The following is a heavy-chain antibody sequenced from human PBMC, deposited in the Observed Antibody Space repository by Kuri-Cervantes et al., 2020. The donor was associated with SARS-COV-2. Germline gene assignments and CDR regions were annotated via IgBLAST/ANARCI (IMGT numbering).Heavy chain of an antibody. D-gene: IGHD3-22*01. CDR1: GGSFSGYY. V-gene: IGHV4-34*01. Sequence: SETLSLTCAVYGGSFSGYYRSWIRQPPGKGLEWIGEINHRGSTNYNPSLKSRVTVSVDTSKNQFSLKLSSVTAADTAVYYCARATYYYDSSGWFDPWGQGTLVTVSS. CDR2: INHRGST. CDR3: ARATYYYDSSGWFDP. J-gene: IGHJ5*02.